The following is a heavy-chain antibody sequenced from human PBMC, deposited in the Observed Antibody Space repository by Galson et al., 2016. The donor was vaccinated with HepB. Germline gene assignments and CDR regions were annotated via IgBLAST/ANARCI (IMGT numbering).Heavy chain of an antibody. Sequence: ETLSLTCAVYGGSFSGYYWNWFRQPPGKGLEWIGDINHSGISNDNPSLNSRVTISVDTSKKQGSRKLTSVSAADTAVYYCAIIYRPRRNQRFGMDVWGQGTTVTVSS. CDR3: AIIYRPRRNQRFGMDV. CDR2: INHSGIS. J-gene: IGHJ6*02. CDR1: GGSFSGYY. V-gene: IGHV4-34*01. D-gene: IGHD1-14*01.